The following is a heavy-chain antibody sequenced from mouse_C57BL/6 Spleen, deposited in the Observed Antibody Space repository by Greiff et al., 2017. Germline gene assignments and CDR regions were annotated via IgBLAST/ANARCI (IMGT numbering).Heavy chain of an antibody. Sequence: QVQLQQSGAELVRPGASVTLSCKASGYTFTDYEMHWVKQTPVPGLEWIGAIDPETGGTAYNQKFKGKAILTADKSSSTAYMELRSLTSEDSAVYYCNYYGSRDWYFDVWGTGTTVTVSS. CDR1: GYTFTDYE. CDR2: IDPETGGT. J-gene: IGHJ1*03. V-gene: IGHV1-15*01. CDR3: NYYGSRDWYFDV. D-gene: IGHD1-1*01.